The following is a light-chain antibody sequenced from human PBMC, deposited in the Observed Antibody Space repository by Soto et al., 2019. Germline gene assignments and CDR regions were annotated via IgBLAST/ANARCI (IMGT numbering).Light chain of an antibody. CDR1: QSVASY. V-gene: IGKV3D-15*01. CDR2: GAY. J-gene: IGKJ1*01. Sequence: EVLLTQSPATLSVSPGDRVTISCRASQSVASYLAWYQQKPGQAHRLLISGAYNRATGIQDRFSGSGSGTDFTLTIRRLQPEDVAVYYCKQYDNSPRTFGQGTKVDIK. CDR3: KQYDNSPRT.